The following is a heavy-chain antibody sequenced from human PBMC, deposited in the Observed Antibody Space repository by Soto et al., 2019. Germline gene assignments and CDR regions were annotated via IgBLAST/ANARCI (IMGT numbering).Heavy chain of an antibody. J-gene: IGHJ4*02. CDR2: IKSKTDGETT. V-gene: IGHV3-15*07. CDR3: TTGLSNGYYNFDY. CDR1: GFRFHDAW. Sequence: PGGSLRLSCAASGFRFHDAWMNWVRQAPGKGLEWVGRIKSKTDGETTDYAAPVKGRFSVSRDDSKNTLYLQMNSLKTEDTAVYYCTTGLSNGYYNFDYWGQGTPVTVSS. D-gene: IGHD3-22*01.